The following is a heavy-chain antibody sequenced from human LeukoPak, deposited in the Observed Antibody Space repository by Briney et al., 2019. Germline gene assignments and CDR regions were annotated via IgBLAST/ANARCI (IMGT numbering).Heavy chain of an antibody. D-gene: IGHD2-2*01. Sequence: GGSQRLSCAASGFTFSSYEMNWVRQAPGKGLEWVSAISGAGYNTYCADSVKGRFTLSRDNSKNTLFLQMNSLRAEDTALYYCAKDHKEGFCSTTSCYGIDSWGQGTLVTVSS. J-gene: IGHJ4*02. CDR1: GFTFSSYE. CDR2: ISGAGYNT. CDR3: AKDHKEGFCSTTSCYGIDS. V-gene: IGHV3-23*01.